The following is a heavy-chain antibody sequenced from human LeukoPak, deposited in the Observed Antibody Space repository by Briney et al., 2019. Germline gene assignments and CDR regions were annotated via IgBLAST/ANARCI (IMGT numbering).Heavy chain of an antibody. CDR2: IHNRRSTT. J-gene: IGHJ4*02. V-gene: IGHV3-23*05. CDR1: GFIFSSYA. CDR3: AKSWAAGSGLGVDY. D-gene: IGHD1-26*01. Sequence: GGSLRLTCAASGFIFSSYAMIWLRQAPGKGLEWVSTIHNRRSTTYDADSVKGRVTISRDKTKNPLYLQMNSLRAEDTAVYYCAKSWAAGSGLGVDYWGQGILVTVSS.